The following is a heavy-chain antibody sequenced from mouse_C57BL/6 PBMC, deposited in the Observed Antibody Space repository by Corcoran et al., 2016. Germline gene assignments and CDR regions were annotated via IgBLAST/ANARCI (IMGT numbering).Heavy chain of an antibody. J-gene: IGHJ3*01. D-gene: IGHD2-5*01. CDR1: GYTFTTYG. CDR2: INTYSGVP. V-gene: IGHV9-3*01. Sequence: QIQLVQSGPELKKPGETVKISCKASGYTFTTYGMSWVKQAPGKGLKWMGWINTYSGVPTYADDFKGRFAFSLETSASTAYLQINNLKNEDTATYFCARDSNYDWDPFAYWGQGTLVTVSA. CDR3: ARDSNYDWDPFAY.